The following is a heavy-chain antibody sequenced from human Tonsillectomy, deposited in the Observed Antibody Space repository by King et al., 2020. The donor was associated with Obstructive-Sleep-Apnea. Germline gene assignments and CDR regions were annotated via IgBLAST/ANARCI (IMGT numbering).Heavy chain of an antibody. CDR1: GLTYSNHW. CDR2: IKEDGSDK. J-gene: IGHJ4*02. CDR3: VRGGYTYDY. V-gene: IGHV3-7*01. Sequence: QLVQSGGGLVQPGESLRLSCAVAGLTYSNHWMSWVRKAPGKGLEWVAKIKEDGSDKYYVDSVKGRFTISRDNAKNSLYLQMNSLRVEDTAMYYCVRGGYTYDYWGRGTLLIVS. D-gene: IGHD5-18*01.